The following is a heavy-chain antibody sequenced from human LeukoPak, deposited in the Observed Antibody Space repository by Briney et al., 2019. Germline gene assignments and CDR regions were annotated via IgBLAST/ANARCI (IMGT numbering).Heavy chain of an antibody. CDR1: GVSISSYY. Sequence: PSETLSLTCTVSGVSISSYYWNWIRQTPAKVLEWIGYISYSGTTNYNPSLKSRGTISVDTSKNQLSLSLTSMTAADTAIYYCASGETQLWSPFDYWGQGILVTVSS. CDR2: ISYSGTT. J-gene: IGHJ4*02. D-gene: IGHD5-18*01. CDR3: ASGETQLWSPFDY. V-gene: IGHV4-59*01.